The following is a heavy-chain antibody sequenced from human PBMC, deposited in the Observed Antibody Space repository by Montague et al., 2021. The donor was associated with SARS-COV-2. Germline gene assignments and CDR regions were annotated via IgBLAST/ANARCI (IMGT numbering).Heavy chain of an antibody. J-gene: IGHJ5*02. CDR2: IYYSGST. V-gene: IGHV4-39*01. CDR1: GGSISSSSYY. CDR3: ARQEPIVVVVAAASGWFDP. D-gene: IGHD2-15*01. Sequence: SETLSLTCIVSGGSISSSSYYWGWIRQPPGKGLKWIGSIYYSGSTYYNPSLKSRVTISVDTSKNQFSLKLSSVTAADTAVYYCARQEPIVVVVAAASGWFDPWGQGTPVTVSS.